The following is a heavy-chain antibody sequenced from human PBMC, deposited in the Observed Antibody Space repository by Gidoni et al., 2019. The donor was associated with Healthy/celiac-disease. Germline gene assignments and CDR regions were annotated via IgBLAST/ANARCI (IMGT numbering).Heavy chain of an antibody. J-gene: IGHJ4*02. V-gene: IGHV4-61*02. CDR2: IVTSGST. D-gene: IGHD6-19*01. CDR1: GASTSSGHYY. CDR3: AREGGQGSGWGFDY. Sequence: QVRLQQSGPGLVKPSQTLSPTCPVYGASTSSGHYYCSRTRQPAGKGLEWIGRIVTSGSTNYNPSRKSRVTISVDTSKNQCSLRLSSVTAADTAVYYCAREGGQGSGWGFDYWGQGTLLTVSS.